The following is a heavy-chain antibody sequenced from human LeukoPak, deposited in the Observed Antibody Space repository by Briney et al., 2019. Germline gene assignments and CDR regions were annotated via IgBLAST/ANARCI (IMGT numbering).Heavy chain of an antibody. CDR2: ISGDGGNK. CDR1: GFTFDEHA. Sequence: QPGGSLRLSCAASGFTFDEHAMHWVRQAPGKGLEWVSLISGDGGNKHYADSVKGRFTISRDNSKNSLYLRMNSLRSEDTALYYCAKRSGAPNNFDYWGQGALVTVSS. J-gene: IGHJ4*02. CDR3: AKRSGAPNNFDY. V-gene: IGHV3-43*02. D-gene: IGHD1-1*01.